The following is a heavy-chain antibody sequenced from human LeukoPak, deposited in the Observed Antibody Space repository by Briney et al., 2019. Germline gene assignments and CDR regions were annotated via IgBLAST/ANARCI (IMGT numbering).Heavy chain of an antibody. V-gene: IGHV1-8*02. D-gene: IGHD3-9*01. CDR3: ARGLVLRYFDWLSPLYYYYYMDV. Sequence: ASVKVSCKASGYTFTSYYMHWVRQATGQGLEWMGWMNPNSGNTGYAQKFQGRVTMTRNTSISTAYMELSSLRSEDTAVYYCARGLVLRYFDWLSPLYYYYYMDVWGKGTTVTISS. CDR2: MNPNSGNT. CDR1: GYTFTSYY. J-gene: IGHJ6*03.